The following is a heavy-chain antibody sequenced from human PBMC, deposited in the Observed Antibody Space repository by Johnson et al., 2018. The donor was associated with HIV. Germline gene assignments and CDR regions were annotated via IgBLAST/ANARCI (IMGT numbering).Heavy chain of an antibody. Sequence: VQLVESGGGLVQPGGSLRLSCAASGFTFDDYGMRWVRQAPGKGLEWVSGINWNGGSTGYADSGQGRFTISRDNSKNTLYLQMNSLRAEDTAVYYCAPLGDAFDIWGQGTMVTVSS. CDR2: INWNGGST. J-gene: IGHJ3*02. CDR1: GFTFDDYG. D-gene: IGHD7-27*01. CDR3: APLGDAFDI. V-gene: IGHV3-20*04.